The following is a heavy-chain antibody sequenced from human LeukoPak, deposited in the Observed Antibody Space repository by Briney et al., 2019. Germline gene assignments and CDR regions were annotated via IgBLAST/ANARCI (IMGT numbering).Heavy chain of an antibody. CDR2: INPDSGGT. Sequence: ASVKVSCKASGYTFTGYFMHWVRQAPPQGLVWMGWINPDSGGTAYAQKFQGRVTMTRDPSISTAYMELSRLRSDDTAVYYCARVADSSSRYYFDYWGQGTLVTVSS. D-gene: IGHD6-13*01. J-gene: IGHJ4*02. CDR1: GYTFTGYF. V-gene: IGHV1-2*02. CDR3: ARVADSSSRYYFDY.